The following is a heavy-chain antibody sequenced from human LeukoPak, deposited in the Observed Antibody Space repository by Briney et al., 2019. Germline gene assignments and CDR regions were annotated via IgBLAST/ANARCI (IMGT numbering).Heavy chain of an antibody. Sequence: SETLSLTCTVSGGSISSGDYYWSWIRQPPGKGLVWIGYIYYSGSTYYNPSLKSRVTISVDTSKNQFSLKLSSVTAADTAVYYCARVELWPYYDSSGYIDYWGQGTLVTVSS. CDR3: ARVELWPYYDSSGYIDY. D-gene: IGHD3-22*01. J-gene: IGHJ4*02. V-gene: IGHV4-30-4*08. CDR2: IYYSGST. CDR1: GGSISSGDYY.